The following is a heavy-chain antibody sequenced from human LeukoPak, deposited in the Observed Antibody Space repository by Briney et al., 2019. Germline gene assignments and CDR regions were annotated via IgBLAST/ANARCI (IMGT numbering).Heavy chain of an antibody. D-gene: IGHD5-24*01. Sequence: SETLSLTCTVSGGSINDYFWSWIRQPPGKGLEWIGYIYYSGSTNYNPSLKSRVTISVDTSKNQFSLKLSSMTAADTAVYYCAREMAEEGRAFDIWGQGTMVTVSS. CDR2: IYYSGST. CDR1: GGSINDYF. J-gene: IGHJ3*02. CDR3: AREMAEEGRAFDI. V-gene: IGHV4-59*12.